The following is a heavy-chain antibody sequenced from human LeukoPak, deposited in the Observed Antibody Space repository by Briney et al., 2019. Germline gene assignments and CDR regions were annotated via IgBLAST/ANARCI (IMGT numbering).Heavy chain of an antibody. V-gene: IGHV3-30*02. CDR1: GFTFSSYG. Sequence: PGGSLRLSCAASGFTFSSYGMHWVRQAPGKGLEWVAFIRYDGSNKYYADSVKGRFTISRDNSKNTLYLQMNSLRAEDTAVYYCAKDRLHIAVAGYWGQGTLVTVSS. CDR2: IRYDGSNK. CDR3: AKDRLHIAVAGY. D-gene: IGHD2-21*01. J-gene: IGHJ4*02.